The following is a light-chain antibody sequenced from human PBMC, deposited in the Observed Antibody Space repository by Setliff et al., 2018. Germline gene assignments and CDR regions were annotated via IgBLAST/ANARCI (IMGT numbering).Light chain of an antibody. J-gene: IGLJ1*01. CDR1: SSDVGGYNY. CDR3: SSYAGSNNPYV. V-gene: IGLV2-8*01. CDR2: EVS. Sequence: QSALAQPPSASGSPGQPVTISCTGTSSDVGGYNYVSWYQQHPGKAPKLMIYEVSKRPSGVPDRFSGSKSGNTASLTVSGLQAEDEADYYCSSYAGSNNPYVFGTGTKVT.